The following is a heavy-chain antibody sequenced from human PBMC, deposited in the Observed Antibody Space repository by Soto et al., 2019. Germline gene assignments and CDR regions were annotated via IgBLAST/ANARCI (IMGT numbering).Heavy chain of an antibody. V-gene: IGHV3-23*01. D-gene: IGHD6-19*01. CDR2: TNDSGGRT. Sequence: EVQLLESGGGLVQPGGSLRLSCAASGFIFSTYAMSWVRQAPGKGLEWVSSTNDSGGRTNYADSVKGRFTISRENPKKMLYMQMNSLRAEDTAVYYCAKGSSSGWYPGGDWGQGTLVTVSS. J-gene: IGHJ4*02. CDR3: AKGSSSGWYPGGD. CDR1: GFIFSTYA.